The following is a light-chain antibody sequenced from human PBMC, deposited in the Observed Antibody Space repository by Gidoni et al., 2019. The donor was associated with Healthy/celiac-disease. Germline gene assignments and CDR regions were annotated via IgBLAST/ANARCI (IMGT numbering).Light chain of an antibody. CDR1: QSVLYSSNNKNY. V-gene: IGKV4-1*01. CDR2: WAS. CDR3: QQYYSTPYT. J-gene: IGKJ2*01. Sequence: DIVLTQSPDSLAVSLSERATINCKSSQSVLYSSNNKNYLAGYQQKTGQPPKLLIYWASTRESGVPDRFSGSGSGTDFTLTISSLQAEDVAVYYCQQYYSTPYTFXXXTKLEIK.